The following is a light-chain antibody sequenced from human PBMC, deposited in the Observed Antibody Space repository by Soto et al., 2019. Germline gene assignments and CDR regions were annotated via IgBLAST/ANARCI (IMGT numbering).Light chain of an antibody. V-gene: IGKV1-39*01. CDR3: QQSHSSPLS. CDR1: QSIVRN. CDR2: TAS. J-gene: IGKJ4*01. Sequence: IQMTQSPSSLSASVGDRVTITCRASQSIVRNLNWYQQKPGKAPELLIYTASNLESGVPSRFSGSGSWTDFALTISSLQPEDSAVYYCQQSHSSPLSFGGGTKVDIK.